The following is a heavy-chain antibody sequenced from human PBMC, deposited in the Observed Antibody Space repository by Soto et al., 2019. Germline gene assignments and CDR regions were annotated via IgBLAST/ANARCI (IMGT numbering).Heavy chain of an antibody. V-gene: IGHV5-10-1*01. Sequence: PGESLKISCKGSGYSFTSYWISWVRQMPGKGLEWMGRIDPSDSYTNYSPSFQGHVTISADKSISTAYLQWSSLKASDTAMYYCARQGYSSSWNENYYYMDVWGKGTTVTVSS. D-gene: IGHD6-13*01. CDR2: IDPSDSYT. CDR3: ARQGYSSSWNENYYYMDV. CDR1: GYSFTSYW. J-gene: IGHJ6*03.